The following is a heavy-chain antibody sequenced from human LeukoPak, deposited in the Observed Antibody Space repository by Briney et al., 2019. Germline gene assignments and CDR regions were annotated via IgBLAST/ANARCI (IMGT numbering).Heavy chain of an antibody. Sequence: GESLKISCKGSGYSFTSYWIGWVRQMPGKGLEWMGIIYPGDSDTRYSPSFQGQVTISADKSISTAYLQWSSLKASDTAMYCCARLYHDYGDPGAFDIWGQGTMVTVSS. CDR2: IYPGDSDT. J-gene: IGHJ3*02. CDR1: GYSFTSYW. CDR3: ARLYHDYGDPGAFDI. D-gene: IGHD4-17*01. V-gene: IGHV5-51*01.